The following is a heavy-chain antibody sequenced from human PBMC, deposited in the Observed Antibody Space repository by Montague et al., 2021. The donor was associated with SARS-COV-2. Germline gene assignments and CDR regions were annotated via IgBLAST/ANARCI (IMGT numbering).Heavy chain of an antibody. Sequence: SETLSLTCTVSGGSISSYFWSWIRQSRGKRLEWIGNIYSTGNTNYNPSLKSRVTISVDTSKNQFSLKLSSVTAADTAVYYCARDSPAIGVPYFDLWGRGSLGTVSS. V-gene: IGHV4-59*01. J-gene: IGHJ2*01. CDR1: GGSISSYF. CDR2: IYSTGNT. CDR3: ARDSPAIGVPYFDL. D-gene: IGHD2/OR15-2a*01.